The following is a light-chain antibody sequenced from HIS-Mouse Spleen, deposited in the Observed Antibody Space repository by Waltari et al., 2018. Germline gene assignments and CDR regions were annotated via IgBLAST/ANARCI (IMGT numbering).Light chain of an antibody. CDR1: SSDVGSYTF. V-gene: IGLV2-23*01. CDR2: EGS. CDR3: CSYAGSSTYVV. Sequence: QSALTQPASASGSPGQSITISLPVTSSDVGSYTFVSWYQPHPGKAPKLMIYEGSKRPSGVSNRFSGSKSGNTASLTISGLQAEDEADYYCCSYAGSSTYVVFGGGTKLTVL. J-gene: IGLJ2*01.